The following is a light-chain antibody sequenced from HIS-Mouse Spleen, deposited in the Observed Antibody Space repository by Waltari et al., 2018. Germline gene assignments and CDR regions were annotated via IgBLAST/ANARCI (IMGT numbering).Light chain of an antibody. Sequence: QSALTQPASVSGSPGQSITISCTGTSSDVGSYNLFSWYQQHPGKAPKLMIYEGSKRPSGVSNRFSGSKSGKTASLTLSGLQAEDEADYYCCSYAGSSPYVVFGGGTKLTVL. V-gene: IGLV2-23*01. J-gene: IGLJ2*01. CDR2: EGS. CDR1: SSDVGSYNL. CDR3: CSYAGSSPYVV.